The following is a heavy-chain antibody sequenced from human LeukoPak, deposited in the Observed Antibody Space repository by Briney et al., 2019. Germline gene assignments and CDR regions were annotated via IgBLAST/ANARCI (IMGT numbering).Heavy chain of an antibody. CDR3: ARGGTRSYGGNPLGY. V-gene: IGHV4-39*07. CDR2: IYHSGST. CDR1: DGSISSSSYY. D-gene: IGHD4-23*01. J-gene: IGHJ4*02. Sequence: SETLSLTCSVSDGSISSSSYYWGWIRQPPGKGLEWIGSIYHSGSTNYNPSLKSRVTISVDKSKNQFSLKLSSVTAADTAVYYCARGGTRSYGGNPLGYWGQGTLVTVSS.